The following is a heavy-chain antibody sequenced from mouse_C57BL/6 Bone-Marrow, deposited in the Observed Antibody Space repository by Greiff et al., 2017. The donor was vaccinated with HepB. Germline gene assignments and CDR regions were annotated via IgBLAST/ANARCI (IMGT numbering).Heavy chain of an antibody. CDR1: GYTFTSYW. J-gene: IGHJ3*01. D-gene: IGHD1-1*01. CDR2: IDPSDSYT. V-gene: IGHV1-69*01. CDR3: AREDGSSPYYFDD. Sequence: QVQLQQPGAELVIPGASVKLSCKASGYTFTSYWMHWVKQRPGQGLEWIGEIDPSDSYTNYNQKFKGKSTLTVDKSSSTAYMQLSSLTSEDSAVYYCAREDGSSPYYFDDWGQGTLVTVSA.